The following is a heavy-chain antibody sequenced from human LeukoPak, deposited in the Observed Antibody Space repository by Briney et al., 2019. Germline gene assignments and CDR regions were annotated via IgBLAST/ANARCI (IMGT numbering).Heavy chain of an antibody. CDR1: GFTFSSYW. J-gene: IGHJ6*02. V-gene: IGHV3-74*01. CDR3: TRDLMDYDVSTGLHHYYMDV. D-gene: IGHD3-9*01. CDR2: INGDGGNI. Sequence: PGGSLRLSCVASGFTFSSYWMHWDRQDPRKGLVWVSRINGDGGNINYADSVRGRFTISRDNAKNTLYLQMNTLRVEDTAVYYCTRDLMDYDVSTGLHHYYMDVWGQGTTVTVSS.